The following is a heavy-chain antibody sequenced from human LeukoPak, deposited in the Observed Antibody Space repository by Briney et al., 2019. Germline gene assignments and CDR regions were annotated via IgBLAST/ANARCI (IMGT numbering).Heavy chain of an antibody. D-gene: IGHD4-23*01. V-gene: IGHV1-18*04. CDR3: ARVRGGAPSLVAAFHI. J-gene: IGHJ3*02. CDR1: GYTFTSYG. Sequence: GASVKVSCKASGYTFTSYGISWVRQAPGQGLEWMGWISAYNGNTNYAQKLQGRVTMTTDTSTSTAYMELRSLRSDDTAVYYCARVRGGAPSLVAAFHIWGQGTMVTVSS. CDR2: ISAYNGNT.